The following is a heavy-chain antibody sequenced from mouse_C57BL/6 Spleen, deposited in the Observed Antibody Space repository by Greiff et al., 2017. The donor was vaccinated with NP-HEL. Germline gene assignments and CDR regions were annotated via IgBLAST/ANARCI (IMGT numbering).Heavy chain of an antibody. J-gene: IGHJ3*01. V-gene: IGHV1-26*01. CDR1: GYTFTDYY. CDR3: ARERLRGFAY. D-gene: IGHD2-4*01. Sequence: EVQLQQSGPELVKPGASVKISCKASGYTFTDYYMNWVKQSNGKSLERIGDINPNNGGTSYNQKFKGKATLTVDKSSSTADMELRSLTSEDSAVYYCARERLRGFAYWGQGTLVTVS. CDR2: INPNNGGT.